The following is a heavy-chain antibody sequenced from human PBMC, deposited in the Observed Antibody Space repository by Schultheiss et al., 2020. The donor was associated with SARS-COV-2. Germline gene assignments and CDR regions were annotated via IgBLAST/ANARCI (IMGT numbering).Heavy chain of an antibody. J-gene: IGHJ5*02. CDR1: GYTFTSYY. V-gene: IGHV1-69*08. CDR2: IIPVLGTA. D-gene: IGHD3-10*01. CDR3: ARGGYYGSGSHGWFDP. Sequence: SVKVSCKASGYTFTSYYMHWVRQAPGQGLEWMGKIIPVLGTANYAQKFQGRVTITADKSTNTAYMEVSSLRSEDTAMYYCARGGYYGSGSHGWFDPWGQGTLVTVSS.